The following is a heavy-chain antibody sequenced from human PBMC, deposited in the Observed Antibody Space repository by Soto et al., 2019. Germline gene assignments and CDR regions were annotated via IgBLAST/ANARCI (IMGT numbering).Heavy chain of an antibody. CDR2: INHSGST. CDR3: ARVGPYYDILTGYYTRYYFDY. Sequence: PSETLSLTCAVYGGSFSGYYWSWIRQPPGKGLEWIGEINHSGSTNYNPSLKGRVTISVDTSKNQFSLKLSSVTAADTAVYYCARVGPYYDILTGYYTRYYFDYWGQGTLVTVSS. J-gene: IGHJ4*02. V-gene: IGHV4-34*01. CDR1: GGSFSGYY. D-gene: IGHD3-9*01.